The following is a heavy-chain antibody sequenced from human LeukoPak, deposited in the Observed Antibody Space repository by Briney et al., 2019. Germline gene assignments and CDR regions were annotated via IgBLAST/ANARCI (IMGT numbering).Heavy chain of an antibody. CDR1: GYTFTSYG. J-gene: IGHJ4*02. CDR2: TSAYNGNT. D-gene: IGHD3-10*01. CDR3: ARAFMVRGVIGYYFDY. Sequence: ASVKVSCKASGYTFTSYGISWVRQAPGQGLEWMGWTSAYNGNTNYAQKLQGRVTMTTDTSTSTAYMELRSLRSDDTAVYYCARAFMVRGVIGYYFDYWGQGTPVTVSS. V-gene: IGHV1-18*01.